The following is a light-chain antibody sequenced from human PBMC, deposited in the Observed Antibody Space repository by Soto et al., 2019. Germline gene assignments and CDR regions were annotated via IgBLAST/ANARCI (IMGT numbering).Light chain of an antibody. CDR3: GTWDSSLSAVV. CDR2: DNN. Sequence: QSVLTQPPSVSAAPGQKVTISCSGRSSNIGNNYVSWYQQLPGTAPKLLIYDNNKRPSGIPDRFSGSKSGTSATLGITGLQTGDEADYCCGTWDSSLSAVVFGGGTKVTVL. J-gene: IGLJ2*01. CDR1: SSNIGNNY. V-gene: IGLV1-51*01.